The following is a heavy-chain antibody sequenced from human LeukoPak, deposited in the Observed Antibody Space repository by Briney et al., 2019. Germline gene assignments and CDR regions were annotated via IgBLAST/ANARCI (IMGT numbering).Heavy chain of an antibody. J-gene: IGHJ5*02. CDR3: ARANVHRVWWFDP. V-gene: IGHV3-7*01. CDR1: GFTFSSYW. CDR2: IKQDGSEK. Sequence: PGGSLRLSCAASGFTFSSYWMSWVRQAPGKGLEWVANIKQDGSEKYYVDSAKGRFTISRDNAKNSLYLQVNSLRAEDTAVYYCARANVHRVWWFDPWGQGTLVTVSS. D-gene: IGHD1-1*01.